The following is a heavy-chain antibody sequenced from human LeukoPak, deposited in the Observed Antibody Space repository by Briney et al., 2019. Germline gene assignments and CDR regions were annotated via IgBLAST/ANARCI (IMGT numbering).Heavy chain of an antibody. CDR3: AKEYCGGGRCNDDFFDY. D-gene: IGHD2-15*01. V-gene: IGHV3-30*18. J-gene: IGHJ4*02. CDR2: ISYDEKTK. CDR1: AFTFSDYG. Sequence: GGSLRLSCAASAFTFSDYGMHWVRQDPGKGLEWVAVISYDEKTKYYADSVKGRFTISRDNSRNTLYLEMNSLRAEDTAVYYCAKEYCGGGRCNDDFFDYWGQGSLVTVSS.